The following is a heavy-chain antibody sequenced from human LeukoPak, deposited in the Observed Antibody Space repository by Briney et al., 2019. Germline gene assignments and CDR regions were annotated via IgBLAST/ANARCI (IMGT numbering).Heavy chain of an antibody. CDR2: INHSGST. CDR1: GGSFSGYY. J-gene: IGHJ5*02. CDR3: ARVKSGTYYYDSSGYYFYPNWFDP. D-gene: IGHD3-22*01. V-gene: IGHV4-34*01. Sequence: PSETLSLTCAVYGGSFSGYYWSWIRQPPGKGLEWIGEINHSGSTNYNPSLKSRVTISVDTSKNQFSLKLSSVTAADTAVYYCARVKSGTYYYDSSGYYFYPNWFDPWGQGTLVTVSS.